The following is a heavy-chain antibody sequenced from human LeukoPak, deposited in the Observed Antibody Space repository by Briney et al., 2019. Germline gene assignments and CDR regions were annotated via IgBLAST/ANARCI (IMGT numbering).Heavy chain of an antibody. CDR2: IYYSGST. CDR1: GGSISSYY. V-gene: IGHV4-59*12. J-gene: IGHJ4*02. CDR3: ARGFLVVVPAAIGSYYFDY. Sequence: SETLSLTCTVSGGSISSYYWSWIRQPPGKGLEWIGYIYYSGSTNYNPSLKSRVTISVDTSKNQFSLKLSSVTAADTAVYYCARGFLVVVPAAIGSYYFDYWGQGTLVTVSS. D-gene: IGHD2-2*01.